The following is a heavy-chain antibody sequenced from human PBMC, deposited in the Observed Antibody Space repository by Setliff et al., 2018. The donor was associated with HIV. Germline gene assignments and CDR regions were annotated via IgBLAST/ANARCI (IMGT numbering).Heavy chain of an antibody. Sequence: GGSLRLSCVASGFTFRSYAMGWVRQAPGKGLEWVSVIYSDGSSTYYADFVKGRFTISRDNFKNTLYLQMNSLRAEDTAVYYCAKDSIEASATGYYFDYWGRGTLVTSPQ. J-gene: IGHJ4*02. D-gene: IGHD6-6*01. V-gene: IGHV3-23*03. CDR1: GFTFRSYA. CDR2: IYSDGSST. CDR3: AKDSIEASATGYYFDY.